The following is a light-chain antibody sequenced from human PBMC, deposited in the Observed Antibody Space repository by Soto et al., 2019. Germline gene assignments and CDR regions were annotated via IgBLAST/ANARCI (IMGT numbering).Light chain of an antibody. CDR3: QNYHRAPFT. V-gene: IGKV3-11*01. CDR2: DTS. CDR1: RSVSTY. Sequence: EIVVTQSPATLSLSPGDRATLSCRASRSVSTYLAWYQQKPGQAPRLLIYDTSHRATGIPARFSGSGSGTDFTLTISSLEPEDFAVYYCQNYHRAPFTFGPGTKVDIK. J-gene: IGKJ3*01.